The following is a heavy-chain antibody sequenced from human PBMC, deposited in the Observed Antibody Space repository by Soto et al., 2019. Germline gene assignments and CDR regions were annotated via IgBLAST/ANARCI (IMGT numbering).Heavy chain of an antibody. CDR3: AKDPTTVPYNWFDP. CDR1: GFTFSSYA. Sequence: GESLKISCAASGFTFSSYAMSWVRQAPGKGLEWVSAISGSGGSTYYADSVKGRFTISRDNSKNTLYLQMNSLRAEDTAVYYCAKDPTTVPYNWFDPWGQGTLVTVSS. CDR2: ISGSGGST. J-gene: IGHJ5*02. V-gene: IGHV3-23*01. D-gene: IGHD4-17*01.